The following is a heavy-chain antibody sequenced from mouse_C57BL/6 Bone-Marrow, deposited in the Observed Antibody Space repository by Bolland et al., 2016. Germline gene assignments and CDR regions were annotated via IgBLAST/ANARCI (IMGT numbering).Heavy chain of an antibody. CDR2: SDSYT. CDR3: ARFDGKGAWFAY. D-gene: IGHD2-3*01. Sequence: SDSYTNYNQKFKGKATLTVDTSSSTAYMQLSSLTSEDSAVYYCARFDGKGAWFAYWGQGLW. J-gene: IGHJ3*01. V-gene: IGHV1-59*01.